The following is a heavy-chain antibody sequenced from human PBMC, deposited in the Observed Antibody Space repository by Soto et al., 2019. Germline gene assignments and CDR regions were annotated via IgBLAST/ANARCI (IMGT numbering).Heavy chain of an antibody. D-gene: IGHD3-3*01. J-gene: IGHJ4*02. CDR2: ISGSGGST. Sequence: GGSLRLSCAASGFTFSSYAMSWVRQAPGKGLEWVSAISGSGGSTYYADSVKGRFTISRDNSKNTLYLQMNSLRAEDTAVYYCANNIGYDFWSGYYASEGASPRDYWGQGTLVTVSS. V-gene: IGHV3-23*01. CDR1: GFTFSSYA. CDR3: ANNIGYDFWSGYYASEGASPRDY.